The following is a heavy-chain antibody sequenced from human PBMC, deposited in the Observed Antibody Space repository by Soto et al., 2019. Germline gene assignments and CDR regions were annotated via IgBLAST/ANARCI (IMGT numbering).Heavy chain of an antibody. J-gene: IGHJ4*02. Sequence: QVQLVQSGAEVKKPGSSVKVSCKASGGTFSSYAISWVRRAPGQGLEWMGGIIPIFGTANYAQKFQGRVTITADESTSTAYMELSRLRSDDTAVYYCARGTYYYGSGSYVLHTFDYWGQGTLVTVSS. CDR2: IIPIFGTA. D-gene: IGHD3-10*01. CDR3: ARGTYYYGSGSYVLHTFDY. V-gene: IGHV1-69*01. CDR1: GGTFSSYA.